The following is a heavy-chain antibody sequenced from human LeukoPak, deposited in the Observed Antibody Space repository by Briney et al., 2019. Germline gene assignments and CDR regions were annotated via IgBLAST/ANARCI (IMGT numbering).Heavy chain of an antibody. CDR2: TRNKANGYTT. V-gene: IGHV3-72*01. J-gene: IGHJ4*02. Sequence: PGGSLRLSCAVSGFTFSDHYMDWVRQAPGKGLEWVGRTRNKANGYTTEYAASVIGRFTILRDDSKNLLYLQMHSLKAEDTAVYYCARAETSSTSLVIFDYWGQGTLVTVSS. D-gene: IGHD2-2*01. CDR3: ARAETSSTSLVIFDY. CDR1: GFTFSDHY.